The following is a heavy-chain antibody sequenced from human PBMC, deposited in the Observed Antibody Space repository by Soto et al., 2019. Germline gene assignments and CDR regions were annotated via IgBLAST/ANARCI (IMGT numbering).Heavy chain of an antibody. V-gene: IGHV3-23*01. CDR1: GFTLSYYA. CDR3: ATDSSETFWVYYYAMDV. D-gene: IGHD6-19*01. J-gene: IGHJ6*02. Sequence: PGWSLRLSCAASGFTLSYYAMSWVRHAPGKGLEWVSTISGSSSSTYYADSVKGRFTISRDNSKNTLYLQMNSLRAEDTAVYYCATDSSETFWVYYYAMDVWGQGTEVTVSS. CDR2: ISGSSSST.